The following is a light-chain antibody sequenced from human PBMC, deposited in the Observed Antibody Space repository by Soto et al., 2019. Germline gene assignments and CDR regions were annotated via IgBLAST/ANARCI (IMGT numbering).Light chain of an antibody. V-gene: IGKV1-16*02. Sequence: DIQMTQSPSSLSASVGDRVTIFCRASQGIDNYLAWFQQKPGKAPQCLIYGASSLQSGVPSKFSGSGFGTDFTLTINSLQPEDFAAYDCLQYESYPYTFGQGTKLEIK. CDR1: QGIDNY. CDR3: LQYESYPYT. CDR2: GAS. J-gene: IGKJ2*01.